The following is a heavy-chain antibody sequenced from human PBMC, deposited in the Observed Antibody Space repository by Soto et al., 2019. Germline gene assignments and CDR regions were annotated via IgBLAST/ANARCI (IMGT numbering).Heavy chain of an antibody. CDR2: IYTSGST. J-gene: IGHJ6*02. CDR1: GGSISSYY. V-gene: IGHV4-4*07. D-gene: IGHD3-3*01. Sequence: SETLSLTCTVSGGSISSYYWSWIRQPAGKGLEWIGRIYTSGSTNYNPSLKSRVTMSVDTSKNQFSLKLSSVTAADTAVYYCARERTSYYDFWSGYFYYYGMDFWGQGTTVTVSS. CDR3: ARERTSYYDFWSGYFYYYGMDF.